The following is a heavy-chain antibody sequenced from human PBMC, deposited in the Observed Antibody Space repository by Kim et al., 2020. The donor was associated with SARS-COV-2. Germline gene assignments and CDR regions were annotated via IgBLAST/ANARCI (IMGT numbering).Heavy chain of an antibody. CDR2: VFHSGSG. Sequence: SETLSLTCTVSGGSIRSSTEYWGWIRQPPGKGLEWMGSVFHSGSGYYNPSLKSRVTMSVDTSKNQFSLTMISATAADTAVYYCARMSWFWYFDLWGRGT. D-gene: IGHD6-13*01. CDR1: GGSIRSSTEY. CDR3: ARMSWFWYFDL. V-gene: IGHV4-39*01. J-gene: IGHJ2*01.